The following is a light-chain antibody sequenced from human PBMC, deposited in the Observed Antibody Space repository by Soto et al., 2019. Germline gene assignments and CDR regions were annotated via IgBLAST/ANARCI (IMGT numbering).Light chain of an antibody. CDR1: SFNIGGNT. V-gene: IGLV1-44*01. CDR3: AVWDDSLDGRV. Sequence: QSVLTQPPSTSGTPGQRVTISCSGSSFNIGGNTVNWYQQLPGTAPKLLIYSNNQRPSGVSDRLSGSKSGTSASLVISGLQSADEAAYYCAVWDDSLDGRVFGGGTKVTVL. J-gene: IGLJ3*02. CDR2: SNN.